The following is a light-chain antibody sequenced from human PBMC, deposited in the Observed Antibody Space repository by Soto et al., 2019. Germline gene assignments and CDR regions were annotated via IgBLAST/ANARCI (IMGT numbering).Light chain of an antibody. V-gene: IGKV2-28*01. CDR3: MQALQTPAT. CDR1: QSLLHSNGYNY. CDR2: LGS. J-gene: IGKJ1*01. Sequence: DIVMTQSPLSLPVTPGERASISCRSSQSLLHSNGYNYLDWYLQKPGQSPQLLIYLGSNRAPGVPDRFSGSGSGTDFTLKISRVEAEDVGVYYCMQALQTPATFGQGTKVEIK.